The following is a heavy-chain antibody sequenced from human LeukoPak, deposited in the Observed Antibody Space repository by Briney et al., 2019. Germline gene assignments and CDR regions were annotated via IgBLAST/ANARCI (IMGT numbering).Heavy chain of an antibody. CDR1: GGSFSGYY. D-gene: IGHD1-26*01. CDR2: IYYSGST. J-gene: IGHJ3*02. V-gene: IGHV4-59*01. CDR3: ARALLDAFDI. Sequence: PSETLSLTCAVYGGSFSGYYWSWIRQPPGKGLEWIGYIYYSGSTNYNPSLKSRVTISVDTSKNQFSLKLSSVTAADTAVYYCARALLDAFDIWGQGTMVTVSS.